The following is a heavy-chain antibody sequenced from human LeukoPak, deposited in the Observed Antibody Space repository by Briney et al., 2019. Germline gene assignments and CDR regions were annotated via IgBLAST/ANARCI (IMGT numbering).Heavy chain of an antibody. CDR3: AKGRSLRGSYRAYYYYYMDV. CDR1: GFTFSSYA. CDR2: ISGSGGST. V-gene: IGHV3-23*01. D-gene: IGHD3-16*02. J-gene: IGHJ6*03. Sequence: GGSLRLSCAVSGFTFSSYAMSWVRQAPGKGLEWVSAISGSGGSTYYADSVKGRFTISRDNSKNTLYLQMNSLRAEDTAVYYCAKGRSLRGSYRAYYYYYMDVWGKGTTVTISS.